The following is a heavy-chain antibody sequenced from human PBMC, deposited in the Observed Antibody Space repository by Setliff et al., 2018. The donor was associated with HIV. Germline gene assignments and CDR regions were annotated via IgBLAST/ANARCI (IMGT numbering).Heavy chain of an antibody. D-gene: IGHD6-13*01. J-gene: IGHJ6*02. CDR2: MNPNSGNT. V-gene: IGHV1-8*01. Sequence: ASVKVSCQASGSTFSTYDINWVRQASGQGPEWMGWMNPNSGNTGYAPKLQGRVTMTRNTSISTAYMELSSLRSDDTAVYYCASSWSRVPYYGMDVWGQGTTVTVSS. CDR1: GSTFSTYD. CDR3: ASSWSRVPYYGMDV.